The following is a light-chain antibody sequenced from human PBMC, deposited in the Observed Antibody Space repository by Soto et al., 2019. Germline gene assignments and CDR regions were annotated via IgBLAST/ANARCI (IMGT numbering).Light chain of an antibody. CDR3: QSYDSSLSVL. CDR1: SSNIGAGYD. Sequence: QAVVTQPPSVSGAPGKRVTISCTGSSSNIGAGYDVHWYQQLPGTAPKLLIYGNSNRPSGVPDRFSGSKSGTSASLAITGLQAEDEAYYYCQSYDSSLSVLFGGGTKVTVL. CDR2: GNS. V-gene: IGLV1-40*01. J-gene: IGLJ2*01.